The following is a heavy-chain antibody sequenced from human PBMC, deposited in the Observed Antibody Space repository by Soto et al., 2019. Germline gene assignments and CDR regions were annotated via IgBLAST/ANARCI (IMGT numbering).Heavy chain of an antibody. Sequence: QVQLVESGGGVVQPGRSLRLSCAASGFTFSSYGMHWVRQAPGKGLEWVAVIWYDGSNKYYADSVKGRFTVSRDNSKNTLYLQVNSLRAEDTAVYYCARDMRDDRDKDYYYCMDYWGQGTMVTVSS. J-gene: IGHJ6*02. V-gene: IGHV3-33*08. CDR1: GFTFSSYG. D-gene: IGHD2-15*01. CDR2: IWYDGSNK. CDR3: ARDMRDDRDKDYYYCMDY.